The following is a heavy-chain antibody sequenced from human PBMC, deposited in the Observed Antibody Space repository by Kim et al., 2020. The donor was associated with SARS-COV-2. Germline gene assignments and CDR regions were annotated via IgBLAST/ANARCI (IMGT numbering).Heavy chain of an antibody. J-gene: IGHJ4*02. CDR3: ARFPTGRGNIVVVPAAFFDD. D-gene: IGHD2-2*01. CDR1: GFTFSSYW. CDR2: IKQDGSEK. Sequence: GGSLRLSCAASGFTFSSYWMSWVRQAPGKGLEWVANIKQDGSEKYYVDSVKGRFTISRDNAKNSLYLQMNSLRAEDTAVYYCARFPTGRGNIVVVPAAFFDDWGQGTLVTVSS. V-gene: IGHV3-7*03.